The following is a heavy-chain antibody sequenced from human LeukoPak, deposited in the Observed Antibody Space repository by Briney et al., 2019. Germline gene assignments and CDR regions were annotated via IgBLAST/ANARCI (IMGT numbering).Heavy chain of an antibody. D-gene: IGHD3-22*01. CDR3: ARDEKGYYYDSSGYYYYDY. V-gene: IGHV7-4-1*02. CDR1: GYTFTSYA. Sequence: GASVKVSCKASGYTFTSYAMNWVRQAPGQGLEWMGWINTNTGNPTYAQGFTGRFVFSLDTSVSTAYLQISSLKAEDTAVYYCARDEKGYYYDSSGYYYYDYWGQGTLVTVSS. CDR2: INTNTGNP. J-gene: IGHJ4*02.